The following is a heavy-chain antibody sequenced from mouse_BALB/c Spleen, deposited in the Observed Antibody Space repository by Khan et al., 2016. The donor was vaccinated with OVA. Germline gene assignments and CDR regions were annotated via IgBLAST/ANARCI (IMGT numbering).Heavy chain of an antibody. CDR2: IYPGTDNT. Sequence: QVQLKQSGAELVRPGTSVRLSCKTSGYIFTSFWIHWVKQRSGQGLEWIARIYPGTDNTYYNEKFKDKATLTADKSSSTAYLQLSSLKSEDSAVFFCAREEAVYYFDYWGQGTTLTVSS. D-gene: IGHD3-3*01. V-gene: IGHV1-76*01. CDR1: GYIFTSFW. J-gene: IGHJ2*01. CDR3: AREEAVYYFDY.